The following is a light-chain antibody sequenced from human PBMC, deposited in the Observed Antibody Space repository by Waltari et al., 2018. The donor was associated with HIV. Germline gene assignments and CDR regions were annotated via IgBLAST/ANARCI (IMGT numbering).Light chain of an antibody. CDR3: CSYSDSGTIL. V-gene: IGLV2-14*03. Sequence: SALTQPASVSGSPGQSITISCLGASSDIGSFDYVSWYQQHPDKAPKLILYDVTYRPSGVSGSFSGSRSGSMASLTISGLQPEDEADYFCCSYSDSGTILFGGGTRVTVL. CDR2: DVT. J-gene: IGLJ2*01. CDR1: SSDIGSFDY.